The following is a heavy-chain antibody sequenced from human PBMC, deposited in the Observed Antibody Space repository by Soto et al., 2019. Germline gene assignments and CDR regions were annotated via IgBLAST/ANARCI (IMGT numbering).Heavy chain of an antibody. CDR1: GYTFSDYY. CDR2: INPYSGAT. J-gene: IGHJ5*02. D-gene: IGHD6-25*01. Sequence: QVQLVQSGAEVKKPGASVKVSCKASGYTFSDYYVHWVRQAPGQGLEWMGWINPYSGATNYAQKFQDWVTMTWDAFVSKAYLKLTTLVSDDTAVYYCARARANAAPNWFDPWGQGTLVSVSS. V-gene: IGHV1-2*04. CDR3: ARARANAAPNWFDP.